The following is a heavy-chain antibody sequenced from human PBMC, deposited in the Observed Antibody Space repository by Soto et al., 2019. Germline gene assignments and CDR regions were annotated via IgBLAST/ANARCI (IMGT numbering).Heavy chain of an antibody. Sequence: QLLESGSGLVKPSQTLSLTCAVSGGSISSGGYSWSWIRQPPGKGLEWIGYIYHSGSTYYNPSLKSRVTISVDRSKNQFSLKLSSVTAADTAVYYCARDHYGSGSYDYWGQGTLVTVSS. D-gene: IGHD3-10*01. CDR3: ARDHYGSGSYDY. J-gene: IGHJ4*02. CDR1: GGSISSGGYS. V-gene: IGHV4-30-2*01. CDR2: IYHSGST.